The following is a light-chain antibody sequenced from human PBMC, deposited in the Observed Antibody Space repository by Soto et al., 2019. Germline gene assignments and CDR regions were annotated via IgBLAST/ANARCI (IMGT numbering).Light chain of an antibody. Sequence: QAVVTQEPSVTVSPGGTVTLTCASSTGTVTNGHFPYWFQHKPGQGPRTLIYDITNRDDWTPARFSGSLLGDKAALTLSGAQPEDEATYYCLLFYNGTRVFGGGTKLTVL. J-gene: IGLJ3*02. V-gene: IGLV7-46*01. CDR1: TGTVTNGHF. CDR2: DIT. CDR3: LLFYNGTRV.